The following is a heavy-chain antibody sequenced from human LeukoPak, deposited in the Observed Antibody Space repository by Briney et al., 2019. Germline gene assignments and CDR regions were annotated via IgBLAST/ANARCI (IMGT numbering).Heavy chain of an antibody. V-gene: IGHV4-59*01. D-gene: IGHD3-9*01. Sequence: SETLSLTCTVSGGSISSYYWSWIRQPPGKGLEWIGYIYYSGSTNYNPSLKSRVTISVDTSKNQFSLKLSSVTAADTAVYYCARERSRYDILTGYYCYYGMDVWGQGTTVTVSS. J-gene: IGHJ6*02. CDR3: ARERSRYDILTGYYCYYGMDV. CDR1: GGSISSYY. CDR2: IYYSGST.